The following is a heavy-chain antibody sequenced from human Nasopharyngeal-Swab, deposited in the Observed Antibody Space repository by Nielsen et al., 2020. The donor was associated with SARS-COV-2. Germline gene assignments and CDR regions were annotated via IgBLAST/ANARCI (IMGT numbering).Heavy chain of an antibody. CDR1: GYTFTSYD. D-gene: IGHD6-19*01. CDR2: MNPNSGNT. J-gene: IGHJ1*01. V-gene: IGHV1-8*01. Sequence: GESLKISCKASGYTFTSYDINWVRQATGQGLEWMGWMNPNSGNTGYAQKFQGRVTMTRNTSISTAYMELSSLRSEDTAVYYCARVWSSGWYIRGYQHWGQGTLVTVSS. CDR3: ARVWSSGWYIRGYQH.